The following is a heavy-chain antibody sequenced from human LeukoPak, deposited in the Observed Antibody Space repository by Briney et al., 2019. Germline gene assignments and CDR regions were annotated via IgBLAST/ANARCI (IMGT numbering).Heavy chain of an antibody. J-gene: IGHJ4*02. D-gene: IGHD3-10*01. CDR2: INHSGST. CDR3: AIISLGSGSPKDY. Sequence: PSETLSLTCAVYGGSFSGYYWSWIRQPPGKGLEWIGEINHSGSTNYNPSLKSRVTISVDTSKNQFSLKLSSVTAADTAVYYCAIISLGSGSPKDYWGQGTLVTVSS. V-gene: IGHV4-34*01. CDR1: GGSFSGYY.